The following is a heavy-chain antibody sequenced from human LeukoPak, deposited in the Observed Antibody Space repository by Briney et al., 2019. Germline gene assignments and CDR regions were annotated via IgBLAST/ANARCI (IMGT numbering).Heavy chain of an antibody. Sequence: PGGSLRLSCAASGFTFSSFGMHWVRQAPGKGLEWVSSISSSSSYIYYADSVKGRFTISRDNAKNSLYLQMNSLRAEDTAVYYCARARSGFHAFDIWGQGTMVTVSS. CDR3: ARARSGFHAFDI. CDR2: ISSSSSYI. V-gene: IGHV3-21*01. CDR1: GFTFSSFG. D-gene: IGHD3-10*01. J-gene: IGHJ3*02.